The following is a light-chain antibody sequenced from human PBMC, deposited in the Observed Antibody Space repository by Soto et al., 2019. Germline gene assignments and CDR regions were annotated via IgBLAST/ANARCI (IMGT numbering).Light chain of an antibody. CDR3: SSYAGGGNYD. V-gene: IGLV2-8*01. CDR1: SSDVGSYNS. J-gene: IGLJ1*01. CDR2: EVF. Sequence: QSALTQPPSASGSPGQSVTISCTGTSSDVGSYNSVSWYQHHPGKAPKLIIYEVFRRPSGVPGRFSASKSANTASLTVSGLQAEDEADYYCSSYAGGGNYDFGTGTKLTVL.